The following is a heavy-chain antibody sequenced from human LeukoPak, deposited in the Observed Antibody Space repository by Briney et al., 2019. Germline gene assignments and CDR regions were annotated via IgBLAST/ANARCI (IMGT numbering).Heavy chain of an antibody. CDR2: INPNSGGT. CDR3: ARGGWEYYYGSGSYCFDI. V-gene: IGHV1-2*02. Sequence: PGRSLRLSCAASGFTFSSYGMHWVRQAPGKGLEWVGWINPNSGGTNYAQKFQGRVTMTRDTSISTAYMELSRLRSDDTAVYYCARGGWEYYYGSGSYCFDIWGQGTMVTVSS. D-gene: IGHD3-10*01. J-gene: IGHJ3*02. CDR1: GFTFSSYG.